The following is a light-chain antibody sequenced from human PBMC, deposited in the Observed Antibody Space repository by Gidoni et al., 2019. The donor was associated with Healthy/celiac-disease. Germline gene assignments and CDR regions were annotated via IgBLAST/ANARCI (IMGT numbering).Light chain of an antibody. CDR1: QSISIY. CDR2: AAS. CDR3: QQSYNTPYT. J-gene: IGKJ2*01. Sequence: DIQMTQSPSSLSASVGDRVTITCRASQSISIYLNWYQQKPGKAPKLLIYAASSLQSGVPSRFSGSGSGTDFTLTISSLQPEDFATYYCQQSYNTPYTFXQXIKLEIK. V-gene: IGKV1-39*01.